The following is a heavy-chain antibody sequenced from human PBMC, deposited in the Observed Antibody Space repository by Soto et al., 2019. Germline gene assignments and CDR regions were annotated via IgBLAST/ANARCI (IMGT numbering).Heavy chain of an antibody. CDR3: ATYYYDSSGYPLGAFDI. V-gene: IGHV4-39*01. CDR1: GGSISSSSYY. J-gene: IGHJ3*02. D-gene: IGHD3-22*01. Sequence: QLQLQESGPGLVKPSETLSLTCTVSGGSISSSSYYWGWIRQPPGKGLEWIGSIYYSGSTYYNPSLNSRVTISVDTSKNQFSLKLSSVTAADTAVYYCATYYYDSSGYPLGAFDIWGQGTMVTVSS. CDR2: IYYSGST.